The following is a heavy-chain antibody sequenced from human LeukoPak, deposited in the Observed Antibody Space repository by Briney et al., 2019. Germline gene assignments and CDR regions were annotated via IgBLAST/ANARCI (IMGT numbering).Heavy chain of an antibody. CDR1: GFTFNRRG. CDR3: ARNDASADDY. Sequence: PGGSLRLSCAASGFTFNRRGMHWVRQAPGKGLEWVAFIRYDGGGTFYADFVKGRFTISRDNSKNSLYLQMNSLRVEDTAIYYCARNDASADDYWGQGTLVTVSS. J-gene: IGHJ4*02. V-gene: IGHV3-30*02. CDR2: IRYDGGGT.